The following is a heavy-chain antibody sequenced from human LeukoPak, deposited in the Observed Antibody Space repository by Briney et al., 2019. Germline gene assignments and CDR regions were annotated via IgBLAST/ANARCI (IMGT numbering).Heavy chain of an antibody. CDR2: IKQDGSEK. V-gene: IGHV3-7*01. Sequence: PGGSLRLSCAASGFTFSSYCMSWVRKAPGKGLEWVANIKQDGSEKYYVDSVKGRFTISRDNAKNSLYLQMNSLRAEDTAVYYCARDLRFGVYWGQGTLVTVSS. D-gene: IGHD3-10*01. CDR3: ARDLRFGVY. CDR1: GFTFSSYC. J-gene: IGHJ4*02.